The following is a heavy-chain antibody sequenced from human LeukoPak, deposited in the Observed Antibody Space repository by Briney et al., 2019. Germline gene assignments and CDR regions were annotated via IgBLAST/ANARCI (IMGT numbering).Heavy chain of an antibody. Sequence: GGSLRLSCAASGSTFSNYGMSWVRQAPGKGLEWVSGISDSGGSTKHAVSVKGRFTISRDNSKDTLYLQMNSPRAEDTAVYYCAKEDGYPPHFDYWGQGTLVTVSS. CDR1: GSTFSNYG. D-gene: IGHD3-22*01. V-gene: IGHV3-23*01. J-gene: IGHJ4*02. CDR3: AKEDGYPPHFDY. CDR2: ISDSGGST.